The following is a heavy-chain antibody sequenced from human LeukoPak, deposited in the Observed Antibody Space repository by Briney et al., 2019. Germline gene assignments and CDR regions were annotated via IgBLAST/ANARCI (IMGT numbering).Heavy chain of an antibody. Sequence: PGGSLRLSCVASGFTFSSYAMSWVRQAPGKVLEWVSAISGSGGSTYYADSVKGRFTISRDNSKNTLHLQMNSLRAEDTAVYYCAKHATVTTNHFDYWGQGTLVTVSS. CDR1: GFTFSSYA. CDR2: ISGSGGST. CDR3: AKHATVTTNHFDY. D-gene: IGHD4-17*01. J-gene: IGHJ4*02. V-gene: IGHV3-23*01.